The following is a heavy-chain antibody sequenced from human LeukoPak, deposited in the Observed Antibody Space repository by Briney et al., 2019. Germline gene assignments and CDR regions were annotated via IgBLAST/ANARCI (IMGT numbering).Heavy chain of an antibody. CDR2: ISWNSGSI. V-gene: IGHV3-9*01. CDR1: GFTFDDYA. CDR3: AKDTTYDILTGYFDY. D-gene: IGHD3-9*01. J-gene: IGHJ4*02. Sequence: GGSLRLSCAASGFTFDDYAMHWVRQAPGKGLEWVSGISWNSGSIGYADSVKGRFTISRDNAKNSLYLQMNSLRAEDTALYYCAKDTTYDILTGYFDYWGQGTLVTVPS.